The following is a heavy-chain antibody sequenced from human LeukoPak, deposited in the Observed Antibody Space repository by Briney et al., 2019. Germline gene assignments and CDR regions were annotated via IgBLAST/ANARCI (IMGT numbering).Heavy chain of an antibody. J-gene: IGHJ4*02. CDR2: INPNSGGT. D-gene: IGHD3-10*01. CDR3: ARYEARGVCFDY. CDR1: GGTFSSYA. V-gene: IGHV1-2*02. Sequence: ASVKVSCKASGGTFSSYAISWVRQAPGQGLECMGCINPNSGGTNYAQNFQGRVTMTRDTSINTAYMELSRVRSDDTAVYYCARYEARGVCFDYWGQGTLVTVSS.